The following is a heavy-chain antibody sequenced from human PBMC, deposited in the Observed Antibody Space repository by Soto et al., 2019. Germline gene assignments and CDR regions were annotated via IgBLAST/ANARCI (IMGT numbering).Heavy chain of an antibody. CDR3: ARTVARDYYYKGVDV. D-gene: IGHD6-19*01. V-gene: IGHV6-1*01. CDR2: TYYRSQWYN. J-gene: IGHJ6*02. CDR1: GDSVSSNSAA. Sequence: SQTLSLTCVISGDSVSSNSAAWNWIRQSPSRGLEWLGRTYYRSQWYNDYAVSVKGRIIINPDTSKNQFSLQLSSVTPEDTAVYYCARTVARDYYYKGVDVWGQGITVTVSS.